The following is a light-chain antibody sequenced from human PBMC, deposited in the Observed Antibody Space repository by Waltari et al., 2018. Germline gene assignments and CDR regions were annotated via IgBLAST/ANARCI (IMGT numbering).Light chain of an antibody. CDR1: SSDLGDYKY. J-gene: IGLJ2*01. CDR2: DVS. Sequence: QSALTQPASVSGSPGQSITISCTGSSSDLGDYKYVSRYQQHPGKPPKLMIYDVSNRPSGVSNRFSGSQSGNTASLTSSGLLAEDEANYYCASYTSITVIFGGGTKLTVL. V-gene: IGLV2-14*03. CDR3: ASYTSITVI.